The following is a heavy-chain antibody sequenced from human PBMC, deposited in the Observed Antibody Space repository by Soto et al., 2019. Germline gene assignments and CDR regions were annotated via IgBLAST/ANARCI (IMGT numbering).Heavy chain of an antibody. Sequence: PGGSLRLSCAASGFTFSSYSMNWVRQAPGKGLEWVSSISSSSSYIYYADSVKGRFTISRDNAKNSLYLQMNSLRAEDTAVYYCARVYGWDYGDYVREQKPFDYWGQGTLVTVSS. CDR3: ARVYGWDYGDYVREQKPFDY. CDR1: GFTFSSYS. CDR2: ISSSSSYI. D-gene: IGHD4-17*01. J-gene: IGHJ4*02. V-gene: IGHV3-21*01.